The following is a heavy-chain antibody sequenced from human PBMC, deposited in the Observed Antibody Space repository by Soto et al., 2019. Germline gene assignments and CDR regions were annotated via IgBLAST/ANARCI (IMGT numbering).Heavy chain of an antibody. J-gene: IGHJ6*02. CDR2: IGTAGDP. D-gene: IGHD3-22*01. CDR3: ARGQLVYYYDSSGYYGPYGMDV. V-gene: IGHV3-13*05. CDR1: GFTFSSYD. Sequence: GGSLRRSCAASGFTFSSYDMHWVRQATGKGLEWVSAIGTAGDPYYPGSVKGRFTISRENAKNSLYLQMNSLRAGDTAVYYCARGQLVYYYDSSGYYGPYGMDVWGQGTTVTVSS.